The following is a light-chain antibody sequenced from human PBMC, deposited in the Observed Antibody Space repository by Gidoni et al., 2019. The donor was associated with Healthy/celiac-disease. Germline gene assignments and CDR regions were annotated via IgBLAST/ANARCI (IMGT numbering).Light chain of an antibody. Sequence: QSVLTQPPSVSGAPGPRVTISCTGSSSNIGAGYDVHWYQQLPGTAPKVLIYGNSNRPSGVPDRFSGSKSGTSASLAITGLQAEDEAGYYCQSYDSSLSGSYVFGTGTKVTVL. J-gene: IGLJ1*01. CDR1: SSNIGAGYD. CDR3: QSYDSSLSGSYV. V-gene: IGLV1-40*01. CDR2: GNS.